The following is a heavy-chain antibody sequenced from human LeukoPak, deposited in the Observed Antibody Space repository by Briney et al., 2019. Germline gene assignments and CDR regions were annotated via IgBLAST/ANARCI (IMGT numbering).Heavy chain of an antibody. CDR1: GFPFSDYY. D-gene: IGHD5-24*01. V-gene: IGHV3-72*01. CDR3: VRVKGGYNYGSDY. CDR2: SINKANSYTT. Sequence: HGGSLRLSCAASGFPFSDYYLDWVRQAPGKGLEWVGRSINKANSYTTEYAASVKGRFTISRDESKNALYLQMDSLKTEDTAVYYCVRVKGGYNYGSDYWGQGTLVTVSS. J-gene: IGHJ4*02.